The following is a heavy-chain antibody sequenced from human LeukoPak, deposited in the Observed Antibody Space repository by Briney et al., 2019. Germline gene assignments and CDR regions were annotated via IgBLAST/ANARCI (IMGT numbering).Heavy chain of an antibody. CDR2: IYHSGST. Sequence: SGTLSLTCAVSGGSISSSNWWSWVRQPPGKGLEWIGEIYHSGSTNYNPSLKSRVTISVDKSKNQFSLKLSSVTAADTAVYYCARHKMGYYYYGMDVWGQGTTVTVSS. D-gene: IGHD2-8*01. CDR1: GGSISSSNW. V-gene: IGHV4-4*02. J-gene: IGHJ6*02. CDR3: ARHKMGYYYYGMDV.